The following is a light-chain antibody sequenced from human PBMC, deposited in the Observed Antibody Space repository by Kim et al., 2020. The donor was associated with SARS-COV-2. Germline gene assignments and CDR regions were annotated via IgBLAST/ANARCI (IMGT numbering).Light chain of an antibody. CDR1: SSNIGSHA. J-gene: IGLJ3*02. CDR2: DSD. Sequence: QSVLTQPPSASGTPGQRVAISCSGSSSNIGSHAINWYQQLPGTAPNLLIYDSDQRAPGVPERLSASNSGTSASLAISGLQSEDEADYYCAAWDDSLNGWVFGGGTQLTVL. V-gene: IGLV1-44*01. CDR3: AAWDDSLNGWV.